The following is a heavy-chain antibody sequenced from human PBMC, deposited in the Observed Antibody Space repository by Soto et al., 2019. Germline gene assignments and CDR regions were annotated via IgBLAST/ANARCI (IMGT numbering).Heavy chain of an antibody. CDR1: VCTFSSYA. CDR2: ISGSGGST. D-gene: IGHD5-18*01. V-gene: IGHV3-23*01. J-gene: IGHJ4*02. CDR3: AKACRGPALVTPFEY. Sequence: VGSLRLSCASSVCTFSSYAMSWVRQSPGKWLEWVSAISGSGGSTYYADSVKGRFTISRDNSKNTLYLQMNSLRAEDTAVYYCAKACRGPALVTPFEYWGQGTLGIVSS.